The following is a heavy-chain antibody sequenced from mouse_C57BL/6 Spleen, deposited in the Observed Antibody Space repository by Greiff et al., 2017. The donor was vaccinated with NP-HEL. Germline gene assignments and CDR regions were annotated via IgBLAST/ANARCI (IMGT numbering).Heavy chain of an antibody. CDR3: ARKGAAQVYYAMDY. D-gene: IGHD3-2*02. CDR1: GYTFTSYW. J-gene: IGHJ4*01. CDR2: IYPGSGST. Sequence: QVQLQQPGAELVKPGASVKMSCKASGYTFTSYWITWVKQRPGQGLEWIGDIYPGSGSTNYNEKFKSKATLTVDPSSSTAYMQLSSLTSEDSAVYYCARKGAAQVYYAMDYWGQGTSVTVSS. V-gene: IGHV1-55*01.